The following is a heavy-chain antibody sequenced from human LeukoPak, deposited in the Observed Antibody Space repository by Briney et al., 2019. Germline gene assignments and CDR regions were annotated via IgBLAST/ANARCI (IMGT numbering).Heavy chain of an antibody. D-gene: IGHD1-26*01. J-gene: IGHJ4*02. CDR2: IYPADSDT. Sequence: GESLKISFKASGYRFTAYWIGWVRQMPGKGLEWMGVIYPADSDTTYSPSFQGQVTISADKSNNIAYLEWDSLKASDSATYYCARRTGSGTYYSLFFDYWGQGALVTVSS. CDR3: ARRTGSGTYYSLFFDY. CDR1: GYRFTAYW. V-gene: IGHV5-51*01.